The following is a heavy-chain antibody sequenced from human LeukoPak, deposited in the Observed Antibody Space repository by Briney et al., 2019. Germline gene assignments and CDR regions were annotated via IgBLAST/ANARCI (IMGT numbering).Heavy chain of an antibody. D-gene: IGHD1-7*01. Sequence: GGSLRPSCAASGFTFNIYGMHWVRQAPGKGLEWVAFIWFDGSNKYYADSVKGRFTISRDNSKNTLYLQMNSLRAEDTAVYYCASRGITGTTSYNYFDPWGQGTLVTVSS. V-gene: IGHV3-30*02. J-gene: IGHJ5*02. CDR3: ASRGITGTTSYNYFDP. CDR1: GFTFNIYG. CDR2: IWFDGSNK.